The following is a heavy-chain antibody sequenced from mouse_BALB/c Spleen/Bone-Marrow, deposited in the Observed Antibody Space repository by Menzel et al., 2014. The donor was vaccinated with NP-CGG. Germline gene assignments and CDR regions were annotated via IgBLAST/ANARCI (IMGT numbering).Heavy chain of an antibody. CDR1: GFTFSNYW. V-gene: IGHV6-6*02. J-gene: IGHJ2*01. D-gene: IGHD4-1*01. CDR2: IRLKSNNYAT. CDR3: TRITGKFDY. Sequence: EVHLVESGGGLVQPGGSMKLSCVASGFTFSNYWMNWVRQSPEKGLEWVAEIRLKSNNYATHYAESVKGRFTISRDDSKSSVYLQMNNLRAEDTGIYYCTRITGKFDYWGQGTTLTDSS.